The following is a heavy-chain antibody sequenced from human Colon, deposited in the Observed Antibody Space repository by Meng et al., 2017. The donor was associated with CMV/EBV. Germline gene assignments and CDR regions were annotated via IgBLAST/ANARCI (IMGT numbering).Heavy chain of an antibody. CDR2: IIPILGIA. Sequence: FRSYAISWVRQAPGQGLEWMGGIIPILGIANYAQKFQGRVTITADKSTSTAYMELSSLRSEDTAVYYCARGKDLQGYYGSGSLLDYWGQGTLVTVSS. CDR3: ARGKDLQGYYGSGSLLDY. D-gene: IGHD3-10*01. V-gene: IGHV1-69*10. CDR1: FRSYA. J-gene: IGHJ4*02.